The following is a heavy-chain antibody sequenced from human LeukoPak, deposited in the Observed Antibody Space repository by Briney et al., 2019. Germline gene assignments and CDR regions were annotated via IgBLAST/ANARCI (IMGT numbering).Heavy chain of an antibody. CDR3: ARDHWGNRGDYDFDY. V-gene: IGHV3-48*02. Sequence: GGSLRLSCTASGFTFSDYSMNWVRQAPGKGLEWGSYIHSSGSTIYYADSVKDRFTNSRDNAKNSLYLQMNSLRDEDTAVYYCARDHWGNRGDYDFDYWGQGTLVTVSS. CDR1: GFTFSDYS. D-gene: IGHD4-17*01. J-gene: IGHJ4*02. CDR2: IHSSGSTI.